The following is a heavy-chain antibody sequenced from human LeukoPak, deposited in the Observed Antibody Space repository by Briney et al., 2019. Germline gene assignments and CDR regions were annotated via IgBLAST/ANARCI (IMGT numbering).Heavy chain of an antibody. J-gene: IGHJ4*02. D-gene: IGHD3-22*01. Sequence: GASVKVSCKASGYTFTSYDINWVRQASGQGLEWMGWMNPNSGNTGYAQKFQGRVTMTRSTPIGTAYMELSSLRSEDTAAYYCARVEENSGYSHIYWGQGTLVTVSS. CDR1: GYTFTSYD. V-gene: IGHV1-8*01. CDR3: ARVEENSGYSHIY. CDR2: MNPNSGNT.